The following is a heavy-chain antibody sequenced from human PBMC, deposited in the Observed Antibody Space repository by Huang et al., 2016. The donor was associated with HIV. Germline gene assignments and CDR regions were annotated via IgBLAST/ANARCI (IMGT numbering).Heavy chain of an antibody. D-gene: IGHD3-10*01. CDR2: INHSGTA. CDR3: ARVPTPSYYDPWNISPAHEDVYYYNMDV. CDR1: GGSFNNYY. V-gene: IGHV4-34*02. J-gene: IGHJ6*02. Sequence: QVQLQQWGAGVLKPSETLSLTCAVYGGSFNNYYWSWVRLLPGRRLEWIGEINHSGTANYNPSLRTRVTMPVYPSKNQCSLRLAPVTAADTAVYFCARVPTPSYYDPWNISPAHEDVYYYNMDVWGQGTTVIVSS.